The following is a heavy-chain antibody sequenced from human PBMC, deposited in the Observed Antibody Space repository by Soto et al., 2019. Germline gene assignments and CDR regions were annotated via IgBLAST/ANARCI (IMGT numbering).Heavy chain of an antibody. J-gene: IGHJ4*02. V-gene: IGHV1-69*01. CDR1: GGTFSSYA. D-gene: IGHD6-19*01. Sequence: QVQLVQSGAEVKKPGSSVKVSCKASGGTFSSYAISWVRQAPGQGLEWMGGIIPIFGTATYAQKFQGRVTITADESTSTAYMELSSLRSEDTAVYYCARDLGRTVAATMGYWGQGTLVTVSS. CDR2: IIPIFGTA. CDR3: ARDLGRTVAATMGY.